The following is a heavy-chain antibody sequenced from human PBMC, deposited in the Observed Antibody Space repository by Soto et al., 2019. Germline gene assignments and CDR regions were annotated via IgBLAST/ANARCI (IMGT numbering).Heavy chain of an antibody. CDR2: ISYSGST. J-gene: IGHJ5*02. D-gene: IGHD6-19*01. CDR3: ARHGQLYNSGWYLNWFDP. Sequence: PSETLSLTCTVSGASVSSGTYYWSWIRQPPGKGLEWIGYISYSGSTNYNPSLKSRVTMSVDTSKNQFSLKLSSVTAADTAVYYCARHGQLYNSGWYLNWFDPWGQGTLVPVSS. CDR1: GASVSSGTYY. V-gene: IGHV4-61*01.